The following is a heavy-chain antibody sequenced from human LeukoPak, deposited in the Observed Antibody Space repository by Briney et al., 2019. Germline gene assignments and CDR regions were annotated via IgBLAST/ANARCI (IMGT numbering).Heavy chain of an antibody. CDR1: GFTFSGYA. D-gene: IGHD6-13*01. Sequence: TGGSLRLSCAASGFTFSGYAMSWVRQAPGKGLEWVSAISGSGGSTYYADSVKGRFTISRDNSKNTLYLQMNSLRAEDTAVYYCAKDPSSSWRNDAFDIWGQGTMVTVSS. V-gene: IGHV3-23*01. J-gene: IGHJ3*02. CDR2: ISGSGGST. CDR3: AKDPSSSWRNDAFDI.